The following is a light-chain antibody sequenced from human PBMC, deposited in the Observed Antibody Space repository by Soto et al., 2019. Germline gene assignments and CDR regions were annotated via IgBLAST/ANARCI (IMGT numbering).Light chain of an antibody. CDR1: QSVSSN. CDR2: GAS. J-gene: IGKJ2*01. V-gene: IGKV3D-15*01. CDR3: QQYNNWPPYT. Sequence: EIVMTQSPATLSVSPGERATLSCRASQSVSSNLAWYQQKPGQAPRLLIYGASTRATGIPARFSGSGSGTEFTLTISSRQSEDFPVYYCQQYNNWPPYTFGQGTKLEIK.